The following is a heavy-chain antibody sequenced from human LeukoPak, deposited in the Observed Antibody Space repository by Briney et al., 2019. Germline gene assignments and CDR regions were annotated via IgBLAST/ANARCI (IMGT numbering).Heavy chain of an antibody. D-gene: IGHD3-16*01. Sequence: SETLSLTCTVSGGSISSSSYYWGWIRQPPGKGLEWIGSIYYSGSTLYNPSLTSQVTISVDTSKNQFSLRLNSVTAAGTAVYYCARQLGAYSYPFDMWGQATKVTVSS. CDR3: ARQLGAYSYPFDM. CDR2: IYYSGST. CDR1: GGSISSSSYY. J-gene: IGHJ3*02. V-gene: IGHV4-39*01.